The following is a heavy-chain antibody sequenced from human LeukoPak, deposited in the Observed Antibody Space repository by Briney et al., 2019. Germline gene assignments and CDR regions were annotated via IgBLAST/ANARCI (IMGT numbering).Heavy chain of an antibody. CDR2: IYYSGST. D-gene: IGHD4-23*01. CDR3: AREVADYGGYYYYHYMDV. V-gene: IGHV4-59*01. Sequence: SETLSLTCTVPGGSISSYYWSWIRQPPGKGLEWIGYIYYSGSTNYNPSLKSRVTISVDTSKNQFSLKLSSVTAADTAVYYCAREVADYGGYYYYHYMDVWGKGTTVTISS. CDR1: GGSISSYY. J-gene: IGHJ6*03.